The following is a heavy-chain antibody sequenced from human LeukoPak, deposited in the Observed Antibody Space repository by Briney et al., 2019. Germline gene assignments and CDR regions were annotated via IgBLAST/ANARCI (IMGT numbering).Heavy chain of an antibody. CDR2: IDDSGGA. V-gene: IGHV4-59*01. J-gene: IGHJ5*02. Sequence: SETLSLTCTVSGDSIRSYYWSWIRQPPGKGLEWVGHIDDSGGANRHPSLGSRVTISVDTSKNQFSLKLSSVTAADTAVYFCVRDRAYGSGKNWFDPWGQGTQVTVSS. D-gene: IGHD3-10*01. CDR1: GDSIRSYY. CDR3: VRDRAYGSGKNWFDP.